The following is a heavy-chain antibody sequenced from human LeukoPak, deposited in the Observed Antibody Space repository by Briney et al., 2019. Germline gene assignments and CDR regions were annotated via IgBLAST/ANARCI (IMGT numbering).Heavy chain of an antibody. J-gene: IGHJ4*02. Sequence: GGSLRLSCAASGFTFSSYSMNWVRQAPGKGLEWVSGISASGGTTYYADSVKGRFTISRDNSKNTLYLQMNSLRAEDTAVYYCAKGQSSSGLRNYFDYWGQGTLVTVSS. CDR3: AKGQSSSGLRNYFDY. CDR1: GFTFSSYS. D-gene: IGHD3-22*01. CDR2: ISASGGTT. V-gene: IGHV3-23*01.